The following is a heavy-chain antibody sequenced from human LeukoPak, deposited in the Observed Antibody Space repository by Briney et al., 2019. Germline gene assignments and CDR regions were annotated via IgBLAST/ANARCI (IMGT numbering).Heavy chain of an antibody. CDR3: AAGKKVGAYLWYYFDL. Sequence: SVKVSCKASRFTFSSSGVQWVRQGRGQRLEWIGWIDVGSAETNYAQKFQERVTIARDMSTGTAYMELSSLRSEDTAVYYCAAGKKVGAYLWYYFDLWGRGTLVTVSS. CDR1: RFTFSSSG. D-gene: IGHD1-26*01. CDR2: IDVGSAET. J-gene: IGHJ2*01. V-gene: IGHV1-58*01.